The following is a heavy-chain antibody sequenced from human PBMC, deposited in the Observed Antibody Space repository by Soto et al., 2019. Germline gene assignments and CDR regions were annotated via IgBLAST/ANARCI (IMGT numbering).Heavy chain of an antibody. CDR2: ISYDGTNT. Sequence: QVLLVESGGGVVQPGRSLRLSCAASEFTFSAYPMHWVRQAPGKGLEWVADISYDGTNTDYADSVKGRFTISRDNTKNTLPLKMNSLRGDDTALYYCARGAADFWNTYPEIIFFDDFGEG. CDR1: EFTFSAYP. D-gene: IGHD3-3*01. CDR3: ARGAADFWNTYPEIIFFDD. V-gene: IGHV3-30-3*01. J-gene: IGHJ4*02.